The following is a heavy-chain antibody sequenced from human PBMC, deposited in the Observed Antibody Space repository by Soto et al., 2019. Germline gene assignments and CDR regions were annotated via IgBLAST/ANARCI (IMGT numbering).Heavy chain of an antibody. CDR2: ISRDGSTM. CDR1: GVTLSNFG. V-gene: IGHV3-30*03. J-gene: IGHJ4*02. CDR3: VGEVASGY. D-gene: IGHD2-21*01. Sequence: QVQLVESGGGVVQPGRSLRLSCAASGVTLSNFGMHWVRQAPGKGLEWVAVISRDGSTMFYADSVKGRFTISRDSSRNTLYLQMNSLRAEDPAVYHCVGEVASGYWGQGTLVTVSS.